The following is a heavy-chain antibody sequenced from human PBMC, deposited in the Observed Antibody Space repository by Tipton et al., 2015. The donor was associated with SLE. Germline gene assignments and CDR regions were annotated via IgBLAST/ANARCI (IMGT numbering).Heavy chain of an antibody. Sequence: QSGPEVKKPGESLKISCKGSGYTFTSNWIGWVRQMPGKGLEWMGMIYPADSDTRYSPSFQGQVTISADKSISTAYLQWSSLKASDTAMYYCARETFKTPVTDGWFDPWGQGTLVTVSS. CDR2: IYPADSDT. J-gene: IGHJ5*02. CDR3: ARETFKTPVTDGWFDP. CDR1: GYTFTSNW. V-gene: IGHV5-51*03. D-gene: IGHD4-11*01.